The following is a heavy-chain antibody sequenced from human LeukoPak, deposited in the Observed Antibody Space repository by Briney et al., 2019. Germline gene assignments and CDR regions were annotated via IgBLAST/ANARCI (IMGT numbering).Heavy chain of an antibody. J-gene: IGHJ4*02. Sequence: GGSLRLSCTASGFTLSFNVIHWVRQAPGMGLEWVSRVSHDGSSKQYLDSVKGRFTISRDNSKNTVYLQMDSLRAEDTAVYYCVQDKSNSWSFDNWGQGTLVTVSS. V-gene: IGHV3-30*18. CDR2: VSHDGSSK. D-gene: IGHD2/OR15-2a*01. CDR3: VQDKSNSWSFDN. CDR1: GFTLSFNV.